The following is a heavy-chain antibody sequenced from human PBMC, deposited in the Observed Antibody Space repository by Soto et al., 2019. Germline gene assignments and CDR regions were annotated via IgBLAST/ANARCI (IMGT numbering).Heavy chain of an antibody. D-gene: IGHD5-12*01. CDR2: IYGDDDQ. V-gene: IGHV2-5*02. J-gene: IGHJ4*02. Sequence: QITLKESGPTLVKPTQTLTLTCTFSGFSLPTSGGGVGWIRHPPGKALEWLAVIYGDDDQRYSPSLRNRLTVTKDTSKNQVILTMTNLDPVDTGTYYCARRRIYNGYDSWGQGTLVTVSS. CDR3: ARRRIYNGYDS. CDR1: GFSLPTSGGG.